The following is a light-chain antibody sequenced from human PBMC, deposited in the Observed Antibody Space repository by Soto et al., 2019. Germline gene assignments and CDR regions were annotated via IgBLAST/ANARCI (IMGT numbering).Light chain of an antibody. CDR3: QQLNSYPIT. CDR2: AAS. V-gene: IGKV1-9*01. CDR1: QGISSY. J-gene: IGKJ5*01. Sequence: IQLTQSPSSLSASVGDRVTMTCRASQGISSYLAWYQQKPGKAPKLLIYAASTLQSGVPSRFSGSGSGTDSTLTISSLQPEDFATYYCQQLNSYPITFGQGTRLEIK.